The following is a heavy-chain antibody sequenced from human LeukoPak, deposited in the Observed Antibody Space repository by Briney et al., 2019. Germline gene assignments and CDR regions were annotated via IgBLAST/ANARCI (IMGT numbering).Heavy chain of an antibody. D-gene: IGHD2-2*01. CDR1: GFTFSSYG. J-gene: IGHJ4*02. CDR3: ARDVDDIVVVPAAIEGY. Sequence: GGSLRLSCAASGFTFSSYGMHWVRQAPGKGLEWVAVISYDGSNKYYADSVKGRFTISRDNTKNTLYLQMNSLRAEDTAVYYCARDVDDIVVVPAAIEGYWGQGTLVTVSS. CDR2: ISYDGSNK. V-gene: IGHV3-30*03.